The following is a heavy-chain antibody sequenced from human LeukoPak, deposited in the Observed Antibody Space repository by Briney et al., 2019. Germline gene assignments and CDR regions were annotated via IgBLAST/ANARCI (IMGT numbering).Heavy chain of an antibody. D-gene: IGHD5-18*01. CDR2: MYYSGNT. CDR3: AREARLHGYSCGYPDY. CDR1: GGSIISTSYY. J-gene: IGHJ4*02. Sequence: SETLSLTCTVSGGSIISTSYYWGWIRQPPGKGLEWIGSMYYSGNTYYNPSLKSRVTISVDTSKNQLSLIMSSVTAADTAVYYCAREARLHGYSCGYPDYWRQGAMVTVSS. V-gene: IGHV4-39*02.